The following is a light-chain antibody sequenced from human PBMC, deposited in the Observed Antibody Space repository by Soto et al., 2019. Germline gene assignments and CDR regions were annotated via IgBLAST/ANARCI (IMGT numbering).Light chain of an antibody. CDR2: EVS. CDR3: SSYASSSTLV. Sequence: QSALTQPASVSGSPGQSIAISCTGTSSDLGSYHYVSWYQHHPGKAPKLIIYEVSNRPSGVSDRFSGSKSGNTASLAISGLQAEDEADYYCSSYASSSTLVFGGGTKLTVL. V-gene: IGLV2-14*01. J-gene: IGLJ2*01. CDR1: SSDLGSYHY.